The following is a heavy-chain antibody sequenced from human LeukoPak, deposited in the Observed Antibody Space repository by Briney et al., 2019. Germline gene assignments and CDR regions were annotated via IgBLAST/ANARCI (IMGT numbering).Heavy chain of an antibody. Sequence: GGSLRLSCAASGFTFSNYAMSWVRQAPWKRLECVSGISGSGVNTYYADSVRGRFTISRDNSKNTMYLQMNSLRAEDTAVFYCAKAGPAIAVAGTNRGDAFDIWGQGTMVTVSS. CDR2: ISGSGVNT. CDR1: GFTFSNYA. CDR3: AKAGPAIAVAGTNRGDAFDI. D-gene: IGHD6-19*01. V-gene: IGHV3-23*01. J-gene: IGHJ3*02.